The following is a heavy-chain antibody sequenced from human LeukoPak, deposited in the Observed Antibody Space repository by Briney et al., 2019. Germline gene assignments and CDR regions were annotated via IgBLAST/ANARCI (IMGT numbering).Heavy chain of an antibody. CDR1: GGSISSGNW. D-gene: IGHD1-26*01. J-gene: IGHJ4*02. Sequence: SETLSLTCGVSGGSISSGNWWSWVRQPPGKGLEWIGEINHSGSTNYNPSLKSRVTISVDTSKNQFSLKLSSVTAADTAVYYCARLGANFDYWGQGTLVTVSS. V-gene: IGHV4-4*02. CDR3: ARLGANFDY. CDR2: INHSGST.